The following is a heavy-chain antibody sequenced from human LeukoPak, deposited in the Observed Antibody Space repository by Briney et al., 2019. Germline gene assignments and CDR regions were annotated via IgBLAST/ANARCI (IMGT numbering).Heavy chain of an antibody. CDR3: AKVGVPDYYYYYMDV. J-gene: IGHJ6*03. D-gene: IGHD2-2*01. V-gene: IGHV3-23*01. CDR1: GFTFSSYA. Sequence: GGSLRLSCAASGFTFSSYAMSWVRQAPGKGLEWVSAISGSGGSTYYADSLKGRFTLSRDNSKNTLYLQMSSLRAEDTAVYYCAKVGVPDYYYYYMDVWGKGTTVTVSS. CDR2: ISGSGGST.